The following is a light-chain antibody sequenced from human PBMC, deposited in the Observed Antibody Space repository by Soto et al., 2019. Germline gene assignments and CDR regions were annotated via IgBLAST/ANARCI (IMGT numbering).Light chain of an antibody. Sequence: QAVVTQEPSLTVSPGGTVTLTCGSSTGTVTSGHYPFWFQQKAGQAPRTLIYDTNKRHSWTPARFSGSLLGGKAALTLSTAQPEDEADYYCLLSYSGARGVFGGGTKVPVL. J-gene: IGLJ2*01. CDR2: DTN. CDR1: TGTVTSGHY. CDR3: LLSYSGARGV. V-gene: IGLV7-46*01.